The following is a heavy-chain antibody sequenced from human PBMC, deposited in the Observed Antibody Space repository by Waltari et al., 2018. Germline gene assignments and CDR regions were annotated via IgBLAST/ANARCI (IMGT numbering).Heavy chain of an antibody. CDR2: ISSSSSTI. V-gene: IGHV3-48*04. J-gene: IGHJ4*02. D-gene: IGHD3-10*01. Sequence: EVQLVESGGGLVQPGGSLRLSCAASGFTFSSYSMNWVRQAPGKGLEWFSYISSSSSTIYYADSVKGRFTISRDNAKNSLYLQKNSLRAEDTAVYYCARAPSRGGFDYWGQGTLVTVSS. CDR3: ARAPSRGGFDY. CDR1: GFTFSSYS.